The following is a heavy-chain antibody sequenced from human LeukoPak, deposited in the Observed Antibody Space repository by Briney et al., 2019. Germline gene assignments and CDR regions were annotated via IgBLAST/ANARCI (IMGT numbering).Heavy chain of an antibody. CDR2: ISKNSGSI. D-gene: IGHD5-24*01. CDR1: GFTFSDYS. V-gene: IGHV3-48*04. Sequence: GGSLRLSCVASGFTFSDYSMDWVRQAPGAGLAWISYISKNSGSIDYADSVRGRFTVSRDNAKNSLHLQMNSLRVEDTAIYYCARGRNAGGLAYWGQGVLVTVSS. CDR3: ARGRNAGGLAY. J-gene: IGHJ4*02.